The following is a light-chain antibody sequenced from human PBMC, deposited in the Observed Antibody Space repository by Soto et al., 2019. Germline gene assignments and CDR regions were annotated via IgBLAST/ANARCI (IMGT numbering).Light chain of an antibody. CDR2: DVS. J-gene: IGLJ1*01. CDR1: SSDVGCYNY. Sequence: QAVRSQPAWVSGSPGQSIAIPCTRTSSDVGCYNYVSWYQQHPGKAPKLMIYDVSNRPSGVSSRFSGSKSGNTASLTISGLHAEDEADDYGSSSTSSNSRYVFGPGTKVTVL. V-gene: IGLV2-14*01. CDR3: SSSTSSNSRYV.